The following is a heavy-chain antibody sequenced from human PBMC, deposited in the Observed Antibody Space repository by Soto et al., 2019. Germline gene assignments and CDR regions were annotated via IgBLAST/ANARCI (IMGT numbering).Heavy chain of an antibody. CDR1: GFSLSTNGVG. CDR3: AHVEATVTKV. D-gene: IGHD4-17*01. V-gene: IGHV2-5*02. Sequence: QITLKESGPTLVKPTQTLTLTCTFSGFSLSTNGVGVGWIRQPPGKALEWLALIFWDDDKHYSPSLKSRLTITKDPSKNQVVLTITNMDPVDTGTYYCAHVEATVTKVWGQGTLVTVSA. J-gene: IGHJ4*02. CDR2: IFWDDDK.